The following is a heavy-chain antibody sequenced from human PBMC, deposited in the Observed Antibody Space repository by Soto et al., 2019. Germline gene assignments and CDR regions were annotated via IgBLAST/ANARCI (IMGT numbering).Heavy chain of an antibody. V-gene: IGHV1-8*01. J-gene: IGHJ4*02. CDR3: ARGDGRGYFTIFGVAE. Sequence: QVQLVQSGAEVKKPGASVKVSCKASGYTFTSYDINWVRQATGQGLEWMGWMNPNSGNTGYAQKCQGRVTMNRNTSISTAYMELSSLRSEDTAVYYCARGDGRGYFTIFGVAEWGQGTLVTVSS. D-gene: IGHD3-3*01. CDR2: MNPNSGNT. CDR1: GYTFTSYD.